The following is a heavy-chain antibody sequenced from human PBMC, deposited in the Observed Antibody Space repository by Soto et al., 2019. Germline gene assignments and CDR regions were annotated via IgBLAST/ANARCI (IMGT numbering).Heavy chain of an antibody. CDR2: IYYSGST. CDR1: GGSISSGGYY. V-gene: IGHV4-31*03. D-gene: IGHD3-16*01. J-gene: IGHJ5*02. Sequence: TVSGGSISSGGYYWSWIRQHPGKGLEWIGYIYYSGSTYYNPSLKSRVTISVDTSKNQFSLKLSSVTAADTAVYYCARGIDDPGWFDPWGQGTLVPVSS. CDR3: ARGIDDPGWFDP.